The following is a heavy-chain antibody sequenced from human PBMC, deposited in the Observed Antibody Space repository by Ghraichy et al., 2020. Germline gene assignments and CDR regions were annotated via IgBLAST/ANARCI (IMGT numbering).Heavy chain of an antibody. CDR2: INPNSGGT. J-gene: IGHJ6*02. Sequence: ASVKVSCKASGYTFTGYYIHWVRQAPGQGLEWMGWINPNSGGTNYAQKFQGTVTMTRDTSISTAYMELSRLTSDDTAVYYCARDLTSLRCIGLCYYYIMDVWGQGTTVTVSS. V-gene: IGHV1-2*02. D-gene: IGHD3-16*01. CDR3: ARDLTSLRCIGLCYYYIMDV. CDR1: GYTFTGYY.